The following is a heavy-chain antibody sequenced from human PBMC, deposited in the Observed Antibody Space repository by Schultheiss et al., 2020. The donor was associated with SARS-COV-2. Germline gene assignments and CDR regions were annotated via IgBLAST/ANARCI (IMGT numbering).Heavy chain of an antibody. D-gene: IGHD5-18*01. V-gene: IGHV5-51*01. J-gene: IGHJ4*02. Sequence: GGSLRLSCTGSGYSFTSYWIGWVRQMPGKGLEWMGIIYPGDSDTRYSPSFQGQFTISADKSISTAYLQWSSLKASDTAMYYCARGRGYGTLPFDYWGQGTLVTVSS. CDR2: IYPGDSDT. CDR1: GYSFTSYW. CDR3: ARGRGYGTLPFDY.